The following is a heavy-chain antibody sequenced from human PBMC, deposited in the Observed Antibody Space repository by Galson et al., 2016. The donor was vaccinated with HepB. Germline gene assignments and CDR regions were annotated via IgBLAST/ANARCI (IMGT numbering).Heavy chain of an antibody. CDR3: ARAVDGWLQPYYFDY. Sequence: SVKVSCKASGGTFSSYAISWVRQAPGQGLEWMGGIIPIFGTANYAQKFQGRVTITADESTSTAYMELSSLRSEDTAVYYCARAVDGWLQPYYFDYWGQGTLVTVSS. CDR2: IIPIFGTA. V-gene: IGHV1-69*13. D-gene: IGHD5-24*01. CDR1: GGTFSSYA. J-gene: IGHJ4*02.